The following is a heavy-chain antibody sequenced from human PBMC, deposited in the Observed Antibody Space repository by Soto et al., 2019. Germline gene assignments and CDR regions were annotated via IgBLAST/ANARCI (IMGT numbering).Heavy chain of an antibody. J-gene: IGHJ1*01. CDR3: ARESSAGVGADN. Sequence: GGSLRLSCAASGFAFSDYYMSWIRQAPGKGLEWISYISSSGSTSSIYYADSVKGRFTISRDNAKNALYLQMNSLRAEDTAVYFCARESSAGVGADNWGQGALVTVSS. CDR2: ISSSGSTSSI. V-gene: IGHV3-11*01. D-gene: IGHD2-15*01. CDR1: GFAFSDYY.